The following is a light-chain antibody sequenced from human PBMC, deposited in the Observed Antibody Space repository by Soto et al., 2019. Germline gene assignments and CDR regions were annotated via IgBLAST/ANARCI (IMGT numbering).Light chain of an antibody. CDR2: GAS. CDR1: QSVSNNY. Sequence: EIVLTQSPGTLSLSPGERATLSCIASQSVSNNYLAWYQQKPGQAPRLLIYGASSRATGIPDRFSGSGSGTDFTLTISRLEPEDFAVYYCHRYGSSPWTFGQGTKVDI. J-gene: IGKJ1*01. V-gene: IGKV3-20*01. CDR3: HRYGSSPWT.